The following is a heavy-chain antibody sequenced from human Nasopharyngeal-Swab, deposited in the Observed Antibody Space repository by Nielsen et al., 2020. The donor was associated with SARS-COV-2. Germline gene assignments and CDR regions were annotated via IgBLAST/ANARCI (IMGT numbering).Heavy chain of an antibody. V-gene: IGHV3-7*01. D-gene: IGHD6-13*01. CDR2: IKQDGSEK. CDR3: ARDPRYSSSWYYYFDY. Sequence: GESLKISCAASGFTFSSYWMSWVRQAPGKGLEWVANIKQDGSEKYYVDSVKGRFTISRDNAKNSLYLQMNSLRAEDTAVYYCARDPRYSSSWYYYFDYWGQGTLVTVSS. CDR1: GFTFSSYW. J-gene: IGHJ4*02.